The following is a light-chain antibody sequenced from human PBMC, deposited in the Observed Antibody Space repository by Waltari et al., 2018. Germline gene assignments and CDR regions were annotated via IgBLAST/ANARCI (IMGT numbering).Light chain of an antibody. Sequence: DIQMTQSPSTLSVSVGDRVTITCRASQSISSWLAWYQQKPGKAPKLLIYKASSLESGVPSRFSGSGSGTEFTLTISSLQPDDYATYYCQQYNRLPWTFGQGTKVEVK. J-gene: IGKJ1*01. V-gene: IGKV1-5*03. CDR2: KAS. CDR1: QSISSW. CDR3: QQYNRLPWT.